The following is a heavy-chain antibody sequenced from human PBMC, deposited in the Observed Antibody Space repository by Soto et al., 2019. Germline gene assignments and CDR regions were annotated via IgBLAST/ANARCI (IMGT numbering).Heavy chain of an antibody. CDR3: ADGGEWSFNFVY. D-gene: IGHD3-3*01. Sequence: QPGGSLRLSCAASGFTFSSYAMSWVRQAPGKGLEWVSGISVSGDNTYYADSVKGRFTISRDNSKNTLYLQMNNLRAEDTAVYYCADGGEWSFNFVYWGHGTQVTVSS. V-gene: IGHV3-23*01. CDR1: GFTFSSYA. CDR2: ISVSGDNT. J-gene: IGHJ4*01.